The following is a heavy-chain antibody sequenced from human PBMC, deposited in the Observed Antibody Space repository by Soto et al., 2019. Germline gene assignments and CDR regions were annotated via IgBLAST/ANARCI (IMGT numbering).Heavy chain of an antibody. CDR2: INAGNGNT. Sequence: ASVKVSCKASGYTFTSYAMHWVRQPPGQRLEWMGWINAGNGNTKYSQKFQGRVTITRDTSASTAYMELSSLRSADTAVYYCARVSSYCCSTRCPPSCAYRGHRSLVTVSS. D-gene: IGHD2-2*01. CDR1: GYTFTSYA. J-gene: IGHJ4*01. V-gene: IGHV1-3*01. CDR3: ARVSSYCCSTRCPPSCAY.